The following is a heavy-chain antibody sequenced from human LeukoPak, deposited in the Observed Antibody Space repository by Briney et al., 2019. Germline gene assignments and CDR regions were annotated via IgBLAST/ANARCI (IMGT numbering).Heavy chain of an antibody. CDR1: GGSFSGYY. CDR2: INHSGST. V-gene: IGHV4-34*01. Sequence: SETLSLTCAVYGGSFSGYYWSWIRQPPGKGLEWIGEINHSGSTNYNPSLKSRVTISVDTSKSQFSLKLSSVIAADTAVYYCGIAAAGKGTYWFDPWGQGTLVTVSS. CDR3: GIAAAGKGTYWFDP. J-gene: IGHJ5*02. D-gene: IGHD6-13*01.